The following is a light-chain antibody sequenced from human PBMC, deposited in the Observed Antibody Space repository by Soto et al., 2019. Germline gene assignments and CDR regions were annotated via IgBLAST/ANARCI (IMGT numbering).Light chain of an antibody. CDR2: DAS. J-gene: IGKJ4*01. Sequence: IVFTQSPATLSLSPRESVTLSSRASQSVNNYLAWYQQRPGQAPRLLMYDASNRATGIPARFSGSGSGTDFTLTISSLEAEDFAVYYCQQRSSWPLTSAGGT. CDR3: QQRSSWPLT. CDR1: QSVNNY. V-gene: IGKV3-11*01.